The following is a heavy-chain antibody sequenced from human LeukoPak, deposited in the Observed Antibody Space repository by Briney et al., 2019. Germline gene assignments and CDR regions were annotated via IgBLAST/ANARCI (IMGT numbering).Heavy chain of an antibody. J-gene: IGHJ6*03. CDR3: ARVGYCSGGSCYYYYYMDV. CDR1: GYSISSGYY. Sequence: IPSETLSLTCTVSGYSISSGYYWGWIRQPPGKGLEWIGSIYHSGSTYYNPSLKSRVTISVDTSKDQFSLKLSSVTAADTAVYYCARVGYCSGGSCYYYYYMDVWGKGTTVTVSS. V-gene: IGHV4-38-2*02. CDR2: IYHSGST. D-gene: IGHD2-15*01.